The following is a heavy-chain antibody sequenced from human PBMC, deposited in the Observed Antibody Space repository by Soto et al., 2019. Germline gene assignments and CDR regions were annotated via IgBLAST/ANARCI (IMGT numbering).Heavy chain of an antibody. CDR1: GGSISSSSYY. D-gene: IGHD3-3*01. Sequence: QLQLQESGPGLVKPSETLSLTCTVSGGSISSSSYYWGWIRQPPGTGLEWIGSIYYSGSTYYNPSLKSRVTISVDTSKNQFSLKLSSVTAADTAVYYCARARSVWSGPFYYFDYWGQGTLVTVSS. CDR3: ARARSVWSGPFYYFDY. V-gene: IGHV4-39*01. CDR2: IYYSGST. J-gene: IGHJ4*02.